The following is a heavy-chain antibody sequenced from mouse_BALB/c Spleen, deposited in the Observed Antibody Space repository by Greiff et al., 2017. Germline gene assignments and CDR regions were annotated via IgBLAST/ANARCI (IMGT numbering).Heavy chain of an antibody. CDR2: INPNNGGT. V-gene: IGHV1-18*01. CDR1: GYTFTDYN. J-gene: IGHJ4*01. Sequence: VQLQQSGPELVKPGASVKIPCKASGYTFTDYNMDWVKQSHGKSLEWIGDINPNNGGTIYNQKFKGKATLTVDKSSSTAYMELRSLTSEDTAVYYCARRGLVYYAMDYWGQGTSVTVSS. CDR3: ARRGLVYYAMDY. D-gene: IGHD2-10*02.